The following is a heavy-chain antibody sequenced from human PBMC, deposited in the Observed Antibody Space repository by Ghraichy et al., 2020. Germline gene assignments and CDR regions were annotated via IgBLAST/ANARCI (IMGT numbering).Heavy chain of an antibody. D-gene: IGHD6-19*01. CDR1: GGTFSSYA. J-gene: IGHJ6*02. CDR3: ARGSEAVAGRGWYYYYGMDV. Sequence: SVKVSCKASGGTFSSYAISWVRQAPGQGLEWMGGIIPIFGTANYAQKFQGRVTITADESTSTAYMELSSLRSEDTAVYYCARGSEAVAGRGWYYYYGMDVWGQGTTFTVSS. CDR2: IIPIFGTA. V-gene: IGHV1-69*13.